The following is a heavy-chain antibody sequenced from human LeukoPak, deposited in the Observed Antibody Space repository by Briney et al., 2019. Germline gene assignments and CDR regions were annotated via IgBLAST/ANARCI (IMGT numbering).Heavy chain of an antibody. CDR1: GGSISSSSYY. Sequence: SETLSLTCTVSGGSISSSSYYWGWIRQPPGKGLEWIGSIYYSGSTYYNPSLKSRVTISVDTSKNQFSLKLSSVTAADTAVYYCARTQRGMVYAIPGRRAFDIWGQGTMVTVSS. D-gene: IGHD2-8*01. CDR2: IYYSGST. V-gene: IGHV4-39*01. CDR3: ARTQRGMVYAIPGRRAFDI. J-gene: IGHJ3*02.